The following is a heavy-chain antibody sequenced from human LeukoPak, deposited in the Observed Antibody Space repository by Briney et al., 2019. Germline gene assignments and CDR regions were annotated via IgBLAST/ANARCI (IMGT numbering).Heavy chain of an antibody. CDR3: ARLPYYYGSGSFDY. Sequence: SETLSLTCSVSGDSISYFYWSWIRQAAGKGLEWIGRIYNSGSTTYNPSLKSRVTMSVDTSKNQFSLKLSSVTAADTAVYYCARLPYYYGSGSFDYWGQGTLVTVSS. J-gene: IGHJ4*02. D-gene: IGHD3-10*01. CDR2: IYNSGST. V-gene: IGHV4-4*07. CDR1: GDSISYFY.